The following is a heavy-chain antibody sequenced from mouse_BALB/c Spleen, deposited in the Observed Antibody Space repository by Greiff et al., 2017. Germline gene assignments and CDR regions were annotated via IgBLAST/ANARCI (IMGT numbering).Heavy chain of an antibody. D-gene: IGHD2-1*01. CDR1: GFTFSSFG. CDR2: ISSGSSTI. Sequence: EVKLVESGGGLVQPGGSRKLSCAASGFTFSSFGMHWVRQAPEKGLEWVAYISSGSSTIYYADTVKGRFTISRDNPKNTLFLQMTSLRSEDTAMYYCARADYYGNYVFAYWGQGTLVTVSA. CDR3: ARADYYGNYVFAY. V-gene: IGHV5-17*02. J-gene: IGHJ3*01.